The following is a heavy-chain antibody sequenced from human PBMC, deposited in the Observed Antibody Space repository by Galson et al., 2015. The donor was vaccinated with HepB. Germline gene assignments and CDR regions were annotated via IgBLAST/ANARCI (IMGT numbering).Heavy chain of an antibody. J-gene: IGHJ3*02. CDR2: IIPILGIA. D-gene: IGHD2-21*02. CDR1: GGTFSSYA. Sequence: SVKVSCKASGGTFSSYAISWVRQAPGQGLEWMGRIIPILGIANYAQKFQGRVTITADKSTSTAYMELSSLRSEDTAVYYCASGVLAYCGGDCYPLAFDIWGQGTMVTVSS. V-gene: IGHV1-69*04. CDR3: ASGVLAYCGGDCYPLAFDI.